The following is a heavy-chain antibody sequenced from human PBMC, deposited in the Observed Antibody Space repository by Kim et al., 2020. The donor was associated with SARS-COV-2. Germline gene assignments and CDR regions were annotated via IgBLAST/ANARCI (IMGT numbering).Heavy chain of an antibody. J-gene: IGHJ6*01. CDR3: AKDLQLYNWNYGYGMDV. CDR1: GFTFSSYG. CDR2: ISYDGSNK. Sequence: GGSLRLSCAASGFTFSSYGMHWVRQAPGKGLEWVAVISYDGSNKYYADSVKGRFTISRDNSKNTLYLQMNSLRAADTAVNYCAKDLQLYNWNYGYGMDV. D-gene: IGHD1-20*01. V-gene: IGHV3-30*18.